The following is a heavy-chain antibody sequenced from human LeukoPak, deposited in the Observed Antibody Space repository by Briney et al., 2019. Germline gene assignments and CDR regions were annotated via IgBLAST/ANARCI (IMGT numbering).Heavy chain of an antibody. V-gene: IGHV3-30-3*01. CDR1: GFTFSSYA. D-gene: IGHD3-3*01. Sequence: GGSLRLSCAASGFTFSSYAMHWVRQAPGKGLEWVAIISYDGSNKYYADPVKGRFTISRDNSKNSLYLQMNSLRAEDTAVYYCARDPPTIFGVVTPPTPYFWGQGTLVTVSS. CDR3: ARDPPTIFGVVTPPTPYF. J-gene: IGHJ4*02. CDR2: ISYDGSNK.